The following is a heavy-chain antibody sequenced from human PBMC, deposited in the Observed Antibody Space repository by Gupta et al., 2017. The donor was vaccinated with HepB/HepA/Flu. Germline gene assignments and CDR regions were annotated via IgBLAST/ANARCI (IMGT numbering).Heavy chain of an antibody. CDR2: IRSRADSYAT. CDR3: TRRSNYYMDV. CDR1: GFRLSAYS. V-gene: IGHV3-73*02. D-gene: IGHD3-10*01. J-gene: IGHJ6*03. Sequence: EVQLVESGGGPVQPGGSLKLSCAVSGFRLSAYSMPWVRQAPGKGLEWVGRIRSRADSYATAYAASVNGRFTISRFDAKNTAYLQMDSLKSEDTAVYYCTRRSNYYMDVWGKGTTVTVSS.